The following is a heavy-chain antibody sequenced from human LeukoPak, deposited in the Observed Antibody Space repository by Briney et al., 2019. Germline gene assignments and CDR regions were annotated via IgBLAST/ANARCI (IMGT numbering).Heavy chain of an antibody. D-gene: IGHD3-22*01. CDR3: ARDYHDSSGSPQVRYYGMDV. CDR2: IYYSGST. CDR1: GGSISSGDYY. Sequence: PSQTLSLTCTVSGGSISSGDYYWSWIRQPPGKGLEWIGYIYYSGSTYYNPSLKSRVTISVDTSKNQFSLKLSSVTAADTAVYYCARDYHDSSGSPQVRYYGMDVWGQGTTVTVSS. J-gene: IGHJ6*02. V-gene: IGHV4-30-4*01.